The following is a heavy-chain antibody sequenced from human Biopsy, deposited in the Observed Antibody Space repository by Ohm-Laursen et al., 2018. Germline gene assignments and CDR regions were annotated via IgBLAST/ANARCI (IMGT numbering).Heavy chain of an antibody. CDR2: VYYSGTT. CDR3: TRATNSTGWPYYYFYGMDI. J-gene: IGHJ6*02. CDR1: GGSISSDW. V-gene: IGHV4-59*01. Sequence: SQTLSLTCTVSGGSISSDWWSWIRQTPGKGLEWIGYVYYSGTTTYNPSLRSRVTISVDKSMNQISLKLQSVTAADTAIYYCTRATNSTGWPYYYFYGMDIWGQGTTVTVSS. D-gene: IGHD2/OR15-2a*01.